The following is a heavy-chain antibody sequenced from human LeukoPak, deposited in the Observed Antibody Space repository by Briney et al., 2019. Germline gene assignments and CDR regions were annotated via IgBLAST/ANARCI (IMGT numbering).Heavy chain of an antibody. CDR1: GFSLSTSGMC. CDR2: IDWDDDK. V-gene: IGHV2-70*11. D-gene: IGHD3-22*01. Sequence: SGPALVKPTQTLTLTCTFSGFSLSTSGMCVSWIRQPPGKALEWLARIDWDDDKYYSTSLKTRLTISKDTSKNQVVLTMTNMDPVDTATYYCARIWYDSSGYTYYFDYWGQGTLVTVSS. CDR3: ARIWYDSSGYTYYFDY. J-gene: IGHJ4*02.